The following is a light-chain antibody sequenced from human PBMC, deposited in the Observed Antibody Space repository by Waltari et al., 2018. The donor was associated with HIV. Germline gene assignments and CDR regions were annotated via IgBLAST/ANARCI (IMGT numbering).Light chain of an antibody. Sequence: EIVLTQSPATLSLSPGEPATLSCRASQTVSTVLAWYQQKPGQSPRLLISGVSARAPGIPVRFSGSGSETDFTLTISGLEPDDFAVYFCQQRKYLYTFGQGTKVEI. V-gene: IGKV3-11*01. CDR3: QQRKYLYT. J-gene: IGKJ2*01. CDR1: QTVSTV. CDR2: GVS.